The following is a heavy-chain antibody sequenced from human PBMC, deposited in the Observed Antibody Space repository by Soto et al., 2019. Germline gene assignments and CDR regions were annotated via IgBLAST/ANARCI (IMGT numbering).Heavy chain of an antibody. CDR3: ARPQGSSISLELYYYYYSGMDV. D-gene: IGHD2-2*01. J-gene: IGHJ6*02. CDR1: GGTFGGYA. Sequence: QVQLVQSGAEVKKPGSSVKVSCKASGGTFGGYAITWVREAPGQRVECMGGIIPMRGTTNHAQKFQGRVTIAADESTSTAYLKLSSLRSEDTAVYYCARPQGSSISLELYYYYYSGMDVWGQGTTVTVSS. V-gene: IGHV1-69*01. CDR2: IIPMRGTT.